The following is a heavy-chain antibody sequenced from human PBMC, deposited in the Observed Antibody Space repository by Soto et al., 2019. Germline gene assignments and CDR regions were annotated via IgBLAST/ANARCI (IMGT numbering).Heavy chain of an antibody. D-gene: IGHD7-27*01. CDR2: IYYSGST. Sequence: QVQLQESGPGLVKPSETLSLTCTVSGGSISSYYWSWIRQPPGKGLEWIGYIYYSGSTNYNPSLKSRVTISVDTSKNQFSLKLSSVTAADTAVYYCARQSWDYYYGMDVWGQGTTVTVSS. J-gene: IGHJ6*02. CDR3: ARQSWDYYYGMDV. CDR1: GGSISSYY. V-gene: IGHV4-59*01.